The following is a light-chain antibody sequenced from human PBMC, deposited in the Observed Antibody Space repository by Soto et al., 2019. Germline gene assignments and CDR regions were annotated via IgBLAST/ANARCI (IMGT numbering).Light chain of an antibody. CDR1: QSISKY. CDR3: QQSYTHPLT. Sequence: DIQMTQSPFSLSASVGDRVTITCRASQSISKYLIWYQLKPGKAPKLLIYASSSLQSGVPSRFSGSGSGTDFTLTISSLHLEDFATYYCQQSYTHPLTFGGGTKVEIK. CDR2: ASS. V-gene: IGKV1-39*01. J-gene: IGKJ4*01.